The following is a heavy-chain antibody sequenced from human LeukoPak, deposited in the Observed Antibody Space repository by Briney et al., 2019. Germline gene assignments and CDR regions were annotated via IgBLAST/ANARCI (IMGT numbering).Heavy chain of an antibody. CDR3: ARGAKIHHIVVLPAATRYYYYYYMDV. Sequence: SVKVSCKASGGTFSSYAISWVRQAPGQGLEWMGGIIPIFGTANYAQKFQGRVTITADESTSAAYMELSSLRSEDTAVYYCARGAKIHHIVVLPAATRYYYYYYMDVWGKGTTVTVSS. CDR1: GGTFSSYA. D-gene: IGHD2-2*01. J-gene: IGHJ6*03. V-gene: IGHV1-69*13. CDR2: IIPIFGTA.